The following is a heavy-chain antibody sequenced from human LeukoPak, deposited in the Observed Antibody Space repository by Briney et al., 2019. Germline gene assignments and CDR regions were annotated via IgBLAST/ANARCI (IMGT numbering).Heavy chain of an antibody. V-gene: IGHV4-30-4*01. CDR2: IYYSGST. CDR3: ARDDTYYDILTGYYNWFDP. CDR1: GGSISSGDYY. Sequence: SQTLSLTCTVSGGSISSGDYYWSWIRQPPGKGLEWIGYIYYSGSTYYNPSLKSRVTISVDTSKNQFSLKLSSVTAADTAVYYCARDDTYYDILTGYYNWFDPWGQGTLVTVSS. D-gene: IGHD3-9*01. J-gene: IGHJ5*02.